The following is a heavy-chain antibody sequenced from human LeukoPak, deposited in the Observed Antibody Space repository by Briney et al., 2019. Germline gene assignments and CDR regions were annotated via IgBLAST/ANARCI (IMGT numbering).Heavy chain of an antibody. CDR2: ISGTGTYI. CDR1: GFTLRSYS. J-gene: IGHJ3*02. Sequence: PGGSLRLSCAASGFTLRSYSMHWVRQAPGKGLEWVSSISGTGTYIYYADSVKGRFTISRDNAKNSLYLQMNSLRAEDTAVYYCARDRYYYDSSGPRDAFDIWGQGTMVTVSS. V-gene: IGHV3-21*01. CDR3: ARDRYYYDSSGPRDAFDI. D-gene: IGHD3-22*01.